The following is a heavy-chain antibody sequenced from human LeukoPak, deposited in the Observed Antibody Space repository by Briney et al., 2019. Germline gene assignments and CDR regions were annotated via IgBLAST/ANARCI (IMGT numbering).Heavy chain of an antibody. D-gene: IGHD3-22*01. CDR2: ISSSSSTI. J-gene: IGHJ4*02. CDR3: ARDAAGGYYYDSSGYFDY. Sequence: GGSLRLSCAASGFTFSSYAMSWVRQAPGKGLEWVSYISSSSSTIYYADSVKGRFTISRDNAKNSLYLQMNSLRDEDTAVYYCARDAAGGYYYDSSGYFDYWGQGTLVTVSS. CDR1: GFTFSSYA. V-gene: IGHV3-48*02.